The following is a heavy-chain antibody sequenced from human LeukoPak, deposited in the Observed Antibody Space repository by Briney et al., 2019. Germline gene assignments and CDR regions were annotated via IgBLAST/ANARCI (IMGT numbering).Heavy chain of an antibody. CDR2: IIPIFGTA. CDR1: GGTFSSYA. Sequence: AVKVSCKASGGTFSSYAISWVRQAPGQGLEWMGGIIPIFGTANYAQKFQGRVTITADESTSTAYMELSSLRSEDTAVYYCASVTIFGVVIQGDAFDIWGQGTMVTVSS. D-gene: IGHD3-3*01. V-gene: IGHV1-69*01. CDR3: ASVTIFGVVIQGDAFDI. J-gene: IGHJ3*02.